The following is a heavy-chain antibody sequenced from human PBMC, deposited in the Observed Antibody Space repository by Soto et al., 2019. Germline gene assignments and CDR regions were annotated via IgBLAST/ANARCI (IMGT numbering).Heavy chain of an antibody. D-gene: IGHD1-26*01. CDR2: ISWNGESV. V-gene: IGHV3-9*01. CDR1: GFNFDDYA. Sequence: QSWGSLRLSCAASGFNFDDYAMHWFRQPPGKGLEWVAGISWNGESVSYADSVKGRFTISRDNAKNSLSLHMASLRAEDTAFYYCVKVTYLLVGATLFDFWGQGALVT. CDR3: VKVTYLLVGATLFDF. J-gene: IGHJ4*01.